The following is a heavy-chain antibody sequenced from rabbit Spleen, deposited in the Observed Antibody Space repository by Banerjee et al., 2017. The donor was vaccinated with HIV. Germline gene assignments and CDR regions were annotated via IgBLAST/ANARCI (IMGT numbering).Heavy chain of an antibody. V-gene: IGHV1S45*01. Sequence: QEQLEESGGDLVKPEGSLTLTCTASEFSFSYSYWICWVRQAPGKGLEWIGCIYSSSAITWYASWAKGRFTISKTSSTTVTLQMTSLTDADTATYFCARGGYGGHMYSMGLWGPVTLVTVS. CDR1: EFSFSYSYW. D-gene: IGHD4-2*01. CDR3: ARGGYGGHMYSMGL. CDR2: IYSSSAIT. J-gene: IGHJ4*01.